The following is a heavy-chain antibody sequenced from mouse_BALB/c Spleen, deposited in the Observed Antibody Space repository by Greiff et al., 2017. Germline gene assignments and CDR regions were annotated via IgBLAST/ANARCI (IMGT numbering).Heavy chain of an antibody. CDR2: ISSGSSTI. J-gene: IGHJ2*01. D-gene: IGHD1-1*01. Sequence: DVMLVESGGGLVQPGGSRKLSCAASGFTFSSFGMHWVRQAPEKGLEWVAYISSGSSTIYYADTVKGRCTISRDNPKNTLFLQMTSLRSEDTAMYYCARCYYGSSYGFDYWGQGTTLTVSA. CDR3: ARCYYGSSYGFDY. CDR1: GFTFSSFG. V-gene: IGHV5-17*02.